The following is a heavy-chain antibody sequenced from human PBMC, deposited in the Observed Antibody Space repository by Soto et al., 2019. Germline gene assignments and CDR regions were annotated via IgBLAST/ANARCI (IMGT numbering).Heavy chain of an antibody. Sequence: PGGSLRLSCAASGFTFSSYGMHWVRQAPGKGLEWVAVISYDGSNKYYADSVKGRFTTSRDNSKNTLYLQMNSLRAEDTAVYYCAKSGYSSSIGFDYWGQGTLVTVSS. D-gene: IGHD6-13*01. J-gene: IGHJ4*02. CDR3: AKSGYSSSIGFDY. V-gene: IGHV3-30*18. CDR1: GFTFSSYG. CDR2: ISYDGSNK.